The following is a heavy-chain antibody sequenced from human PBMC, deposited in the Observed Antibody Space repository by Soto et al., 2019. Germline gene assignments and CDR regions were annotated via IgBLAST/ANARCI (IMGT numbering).Heavy chain of an antibody. Sequence: QVQMVQSGPEVKMLGASVKVSCKTSGYTFTAYGLAWLRQAPGQRPEWMGWVGTNNDNTNYAEKFQGRVSMTTDTSTATTYMQLRSLRSDDTAVYYCARELNTDSSAYYSFAYWGQGTLVTVSS. CDR3: ARELNTDSSAYYSFAY. J-gene: IGHJ4*02. V-gene: IGHV1-18*01. D-gene: IGHD3-22*01. CDR1: GYTFTAYG. CDR2: VGTNNDNT.